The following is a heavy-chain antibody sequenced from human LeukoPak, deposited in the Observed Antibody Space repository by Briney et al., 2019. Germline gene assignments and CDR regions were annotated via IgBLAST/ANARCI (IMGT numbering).Heavy chain of an antibody. D-gene: IGHD5-18*01. CDR2: ISAYNGNT. CDR3: ASTLKDGYSYGYWGAEYGMDV. J-gene: IGHJ6*02. CDR1: GYTFTSYG. V-gene: IGHV1-18*01. Sequence: GASVKVSCKASGYTFTSYGISWVRQAPGQGLEWMGWISAYNGNTNYAQKLQGRVTMTTDTSTSTAYMELRSLRSDDTAVYYCASTLKDGYSYGYWGAEYGMDVWGQGTTVIVSS.